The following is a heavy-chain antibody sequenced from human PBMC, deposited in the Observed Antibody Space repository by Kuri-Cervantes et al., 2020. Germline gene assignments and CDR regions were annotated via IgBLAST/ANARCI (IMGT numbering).Heavy chain of an antibody. V-gene: IGHV3-30*07. J-gene: IGHJ6*02. Sequence: GESLKISCAASGFTFSSYAMHWVRQAPGKGLEWVAVISYDGSNKYYADSVKGRFTIPRDNARNSMYLQVNTLRVEDTAVYYCVRGCDSTSCWAVWGQGTTVTVSS. CDR2: ISYDGSNK. CDR1: GFTFSSYA. CDR3: VRGCDSTSCWAV. D-gene: IGHD2-2*01.